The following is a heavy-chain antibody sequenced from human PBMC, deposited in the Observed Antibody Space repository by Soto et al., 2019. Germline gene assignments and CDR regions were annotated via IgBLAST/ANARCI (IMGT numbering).Heavy chain of an antibody. V-gene: IGHV3-7*03. J-gene: IGHJ6*02. CDR3: ARDSGRVYYYYGMDV. D-gene: IGHD3-10*01. CDR1: GFTFSSYW. CDR2: IKQDGSEK. Sequence: GGSLRLFCAASGFTFSSYWMSWVRQAPGKGLEWVANIKQDGSEKYYVDSVKGRFTISRDNAKNSLYLQMNSLRAEDTAVYYCARDSGRVYYYYGMDVWGQGTTVTVSS.